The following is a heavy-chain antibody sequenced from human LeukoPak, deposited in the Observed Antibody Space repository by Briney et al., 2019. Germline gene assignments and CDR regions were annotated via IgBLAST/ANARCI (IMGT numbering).Heavy chain of an antibody. D-gene: IGHD2-15*01. CDR2: IWYDGSNK. Sequence: GGSLRLSCAASGFTFNTFRMNWVRQAPGKGLEWVAVIWYDGSNKYYADSVKGRFTISRDNSKSALYLQVNSLRVEDTAVYYCARISCTGNSCRPYSYYDMDVWGQGTTVTVSS. CDR3: ARISCTGNSCRPYSYYDMDV. J-gene: IGHJ6*02. V-gene: IGHV3-33*01. CDR1: GFTFNTFR.